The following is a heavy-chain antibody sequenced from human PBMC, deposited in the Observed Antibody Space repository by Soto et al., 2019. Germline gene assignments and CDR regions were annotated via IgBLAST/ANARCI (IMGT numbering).Heavy chain of an antibody. CDR2: ISAYNGNT. CDR1: GYTFTSYG. CDR3: VVAAHPYYFDY. J-gene: IGHJ4*02. Sequence: QVQLVQSGAEVKKPGASVKVSCKASGYTFTSYGISWVRQAPGQGLEWMGWISAYNGNTNDAQKLQGRFTMTTDTSTSTAYMELRSLRSDDTALYSCVVAAHPYYFDYWGQGALVTVSS. V-gene: IGHV1-18*01. D-gene: IGHD2-15*01.